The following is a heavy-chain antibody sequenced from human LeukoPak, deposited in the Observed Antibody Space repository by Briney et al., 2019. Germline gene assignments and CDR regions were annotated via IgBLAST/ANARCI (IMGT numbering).Heavy chain of an antibody. CDR1: GFTFSSYA. Sequence: GGSLRLSCAASGFTFSSYAMHWVRQAPGKGLEWVAVISYDGSNKYYANSVKGRFTISRDNSKNTLYLQMNSLRAEDTAVYYCARAKQGQRYYDGSGSDYWGQGTLVTVSS. CDR3: ARAKQGQRYYDGSGSDY. D-gene: IGHD3-10*01. CDR2: ISYDGSNK. J-gene: IGHJ4*02. V-gene: IGHV3-30-3*01.